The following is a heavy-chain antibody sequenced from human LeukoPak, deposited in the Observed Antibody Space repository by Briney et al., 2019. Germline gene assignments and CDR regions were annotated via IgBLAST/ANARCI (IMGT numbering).Heavy chain of an antibody. Sequence: GGSLRPSCAASGFTVSSNYMSWVRQAPGKGLEWVSVIYSGGSTYYADSVKGRFTISRDNSKNTLYLQMNSLRAEDTAVYYCARMEGYYYGMDVWGQGTTVTVSS. CDR3: ARMEGYYYGMDV. CDR1: GFTVSSNY. V-gene: IGHV3-66*01. CDR2: IYSGGST. D-gene: IGHD3-3*01. J-gene: IGHJ6*02.